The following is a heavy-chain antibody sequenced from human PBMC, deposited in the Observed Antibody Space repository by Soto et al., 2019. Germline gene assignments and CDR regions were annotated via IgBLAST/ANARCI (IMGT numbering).Heavy chain of an antibody. V-gene: IGHV3-53*04. D-gene: IGHD2-8*01. CDR1: GFTVSSNY. CDR2: IYSGGST. J-gene: IGHJ4*02. CDR3: AREGCTNGVCPHGRVDY. Sequence: GGSLRLSCAASGFTVSSNYMSWVRQAPGKGLEWVSVIYSGGSTYYADSVKGRFTISRHNSKNTLYLQMNSLRAEDTAVYYCAREGCTNGVCPHGRVDYWGQGTLVTVSS.